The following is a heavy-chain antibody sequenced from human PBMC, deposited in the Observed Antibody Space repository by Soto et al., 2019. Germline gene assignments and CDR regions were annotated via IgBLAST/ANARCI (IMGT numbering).Heavy chain of an antibody. J-gene: IGHJ6*02. Sequence: SVKVSCKASGGTFSSYAISWVRQAPGQGLEWMGGIIPIFGTANYAQKFQGRVTITADESTSAAYMELSSLRSEDTAVYYCARGTMIVSYYYYYGMDVWAQGTTVTVSS. D-gene: IGHD3-22*01. CDR2: IIPIFGTA. CDR3: ARGTMIVSYYYYYGMDV. CDR1: GGTFSSYA. V-gene: IGHV1-69*13.